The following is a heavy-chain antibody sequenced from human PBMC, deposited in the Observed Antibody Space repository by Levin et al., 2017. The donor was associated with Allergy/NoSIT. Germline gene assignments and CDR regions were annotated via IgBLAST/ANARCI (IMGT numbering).Heavy chain of an antibody. Sequence: SQTLSLTCTVSGGSIRSYYWSWIRQPAGKGLEWIGRIYTSGSTNYNPSLKSRVTMSVDTSKNQFSLKLSSVTAADTAVYYCASERVGATTSGFDYWGQGTLVTVSS. CDR1: GGSIRSYY. CDR3: ASERVGATTSGFDY. J-gene: IGHJ4*02. V-gene: IGHV4-4*07. CDR2: IYTSGST. D-gene: IGHD1-26*01.